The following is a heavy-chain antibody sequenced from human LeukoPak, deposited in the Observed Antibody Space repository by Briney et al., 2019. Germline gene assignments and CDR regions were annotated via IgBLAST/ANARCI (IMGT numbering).Heavy chain of an antibody. D-gene: IGHD6-19*01. Sequence: SETLSLTCAVYGGSFSGYYWSWIRQPPGKGLEWIGEINHSGSTNYNPSLKSRVTISVDTSKNQFSLKLSSVTAADTAVYYCARDRSTVAGIDYWGQGTLVTVSS. CDR1: GGSFSGYY. V-gene: IGHV4-34*01. CDR2: INHSGST. CDR3: ARDRSTVAGIDY. J-gene: IGHJ4*02.